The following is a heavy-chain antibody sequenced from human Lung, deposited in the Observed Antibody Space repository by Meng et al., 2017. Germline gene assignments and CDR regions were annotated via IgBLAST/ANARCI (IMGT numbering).Heavy chain of an antibody. V-gene: IGHV4-30-4*01. D-gene: IGHD5-18*01. J-gene: IGHJ4*02. CDR1: GDSMSSSAYY. CDR3: ARGDTSKEFDY. CDR2: ISYSGST. Sequence: QVQRQESGPGLVKPSQTLSLTCPVTGDSMSSSAYYWSWIRQLPGKGLEWIGYISYSGSTYYSPSLKSRVSISVDTSKKYFSLRLTSVTAADTAVYYCARGDTSKEFDYWGQGTLVTVSS.